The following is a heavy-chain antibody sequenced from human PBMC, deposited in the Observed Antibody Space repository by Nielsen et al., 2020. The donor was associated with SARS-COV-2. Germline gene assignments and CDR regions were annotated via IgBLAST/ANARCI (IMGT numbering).Heavy chain of an antibody. D-gene: IGHD4-17*01. Sequence: GESLKISCKGSGYSLTSYWISWVRQMPGKGLEWMGRIDPSDSYTNYSPSFQGHVTISADKSISTAYLQWSSLKASDTAMYYCARRYGGYDYGDFDYYYMDVWGKGTTVTVSS. CDR3: ARRYGGYDYGDFDYYYMDV. CDR1: GYSLTSYW. J-gene: IGHJ6*03. V-gene: IGHV5-10-1*01. CDR2: IDPSDSYT.